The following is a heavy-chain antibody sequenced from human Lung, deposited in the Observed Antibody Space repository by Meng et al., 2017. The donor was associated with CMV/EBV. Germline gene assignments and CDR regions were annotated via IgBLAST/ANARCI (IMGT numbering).Heavy chain of an antibody. CDR1: TFSSYS. V-gene: IGHV3-21*01. J-gene: IGHJ4*02. Sequence: TFSSYSMNWVRQAPGKGLEWVSSISSSSSYIYYADSVKGRFTISRDNAKNSLYLQMNSLRAEDTAVYYCARPPSAVVDTAMVPPYFDYWGQGTLVTVSS. CDR3: ARPPSAVVDTAMVPPYFDY. D-gene: IGHD5-18*01. CDR2: ISSSSSYI.